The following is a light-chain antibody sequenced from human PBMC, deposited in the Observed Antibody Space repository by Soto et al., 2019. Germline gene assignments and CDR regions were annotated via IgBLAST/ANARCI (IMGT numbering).Light chain of an antibody. CDR1: QTLSSW. CDR3: EHYNSYSGE. J-gene: IGKJ1*01. V-gene: IGKV1-5*03. Sequence: DIQITQSPSTLSVSVGWICAITVLASQTLSSWLAWYRQKPGKPPKLLIYQASTLKSGVPSRLTGRGSGTEFTLTISSLQPDDFATYYCEHYNSYSGEFCQGTTVDI. CDR2: QAS.